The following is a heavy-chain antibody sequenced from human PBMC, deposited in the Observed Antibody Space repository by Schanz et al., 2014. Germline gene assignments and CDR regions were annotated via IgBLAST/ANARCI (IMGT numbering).Heavy chain of an antibody. CDR3: ATVSYDFWSGKDYYSFHMDV. V-gene: IGHV4-4*02. D-gene: IGHD3-3*01. CDR1: GASISSNNW. CDR2: IFHTGST. J-gene: IGHJ6*03. Sequence: QVQLQESGPGLLKPSGTLSLTCAVSGASISSNNWWTWVRQSPGKGLDWIGEIFHTGSTKYNPSLKSRFTVPVDKPKTQFSLNLNSVTAADTAVYYCATVSYDFWSGKDYYSFHMDVWGKGTTVTVSS.